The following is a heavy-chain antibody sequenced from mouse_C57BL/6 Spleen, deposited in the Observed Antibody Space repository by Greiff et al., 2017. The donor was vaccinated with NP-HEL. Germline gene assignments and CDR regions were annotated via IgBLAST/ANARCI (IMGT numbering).Heavy chain of an antibody. D-gene: IGHD2-5*01. CDR3: AYSNYIYAMDY. V-gene: IGHV1-69*01. CDR1: GYTFTSYW. J-gene: IGHJ2*01. CDR2: IDPSDSYT. Sequence: QVQLQQPGAELVMPGASVKLSCKASGYTFTSYWMHWVKQRPGQGLEWIGEIDPSDSYTNYNQKFKGKSTLTVDKSSSTAYMQLSSLTSEDSAVYYCAYSNYIYAMDYWGQGTTLTVSS.